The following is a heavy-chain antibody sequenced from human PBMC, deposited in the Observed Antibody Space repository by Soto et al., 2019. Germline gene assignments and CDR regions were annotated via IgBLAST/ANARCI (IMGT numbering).Heavy chain of an antibody. J-gene: IGHJ6*02. CDR1: GGTFSSSA. Sequence: QVQLVQSGAEVKKPGSSVKVSCKASGGTFSSSAISWVRQAPGQGLEWMGGIIPIFGTANYAQKFQGRVTITADASAYTAYMELSSLTSEDTAIYFCAREGQWLVRLGGVQYHVMDVWGQGTTVTVSS. CDR3: AREGQWLVRLGGVQYHVMDV. CDR2: IIPIFGTA. D-gene: IGHD6-19*01. V-gene: IGHV1-69*01.